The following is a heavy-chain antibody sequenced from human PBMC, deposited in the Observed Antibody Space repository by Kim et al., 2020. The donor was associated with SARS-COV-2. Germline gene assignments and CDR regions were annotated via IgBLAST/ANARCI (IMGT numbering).Heavy chain of an antibody. D-gene: IGHD2-15*01. CDR3: GRGVGYCSGGRCQRYWYFDL. V-gene: IGHV4-39*07. J-gene: IGHJ2*01. Sequence: SETLSLTCTVSGGSISSSIYYWGWIRQPPGKGLEWIGSIYYGGSTYYNPSLKSQVTISVDTSKNQFSLRLTSVTAADTAVYYCGRGVGYCSGGRCQRYWYFDLWGRGTLVTVSS. CDR2: IYYGGST. CDR1: GGSISSSIYY.